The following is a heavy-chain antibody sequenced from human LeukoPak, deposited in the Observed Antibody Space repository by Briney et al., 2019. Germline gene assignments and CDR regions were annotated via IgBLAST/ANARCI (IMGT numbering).Heavy chain of an antibody. Sequence: PGGSLRLSCAASGFTFSSYWMSWVRQAPGKGLEWVANIKQDGSEKYYVDSVKGRFTISRDNVKNSLYLQMNSLRAEDTAVYYCARIRMASTFDAFDIWGQGTMVTVSS. CDR2: IKQDGSEK. CDR3: ARIRMASTFDAFDI. D-gene: IGHD5-24*01. J-gene: IGHJ3*02. CDR1: GFTFSSYW. V-gene: IGHV3-7*01.